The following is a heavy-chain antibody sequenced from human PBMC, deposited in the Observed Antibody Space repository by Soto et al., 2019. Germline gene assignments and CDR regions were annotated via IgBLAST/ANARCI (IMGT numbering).Heavy chain of an antibody. V-gene: IGHV4-59*08. D-gene: IGHD6-19*01. Sequence: PSETLSLTCTVSGGSISSYYWSWIRQPPGKGLEWIGYIYYSGSTNYNPSLKSRVTISVDASKNQFSLKLSSVTAADTAVYYCARQAGTYYYYGMDVWGQGTTVTVSS. CDR2: IYYSGST. J-gene: IGHJ6*02. CDR1: GGSISSYY. CDR3: ARQAGTYYYYGMDV.